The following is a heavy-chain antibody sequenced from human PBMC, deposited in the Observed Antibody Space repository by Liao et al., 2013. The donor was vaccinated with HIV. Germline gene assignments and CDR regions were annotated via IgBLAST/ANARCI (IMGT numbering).Heavy chain of an antibody. D-gene: IGHD2-21*01. V-gene: IGHV4-61*02. CDR1: GDSISSSGFY. Sequence: QLQLQESGPGLVKPSETVVLTCTVSGDSISSSGFYWGWIRQPAGKGLEWIGRIFPSGYTNYNPSLKSRVTISVDTSKNLFSLKLSSVTAADTAVYYCARHIAGSDHYYYFHMDVWGNGTTVTVSS. J-gene: IGHJ6*03. CDR2: IFPSGYT. CDR3: ARHIAGSDHYYYFHMDV.